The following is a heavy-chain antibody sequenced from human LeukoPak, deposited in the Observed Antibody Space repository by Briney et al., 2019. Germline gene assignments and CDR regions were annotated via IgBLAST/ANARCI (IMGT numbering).Heavy chain of an antibody. J-gene: IGHJ5*02. V-gene: IGHV3-53*01. D-gene: IGHD3-3*01. CDR1: GFIVSSHY. CDR2: IYSGGST. Sequence: GGSLRLSCAASGFIVSSHYMNWLRQAPGKGVEWVSVIYSGGSTYYADSVKGRFTISRDKSKNTLFLQMNSLRAEETAVYYCARGAALEAVPWGQGSLVTVSS. CDR3: ARGAALEAVP.